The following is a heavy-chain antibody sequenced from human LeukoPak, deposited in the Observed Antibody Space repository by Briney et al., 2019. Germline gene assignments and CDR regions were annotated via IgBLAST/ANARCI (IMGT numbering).Heavy chain of an antibody. V-gene: IGHV3-7*01. CDR1: GFTFSSYW. CDR3: ARDRAVVVVAASRWFDP. D-gene: IGHD2-15*01. CDR2: IKQDGSEK. Sequence: PGGSLRLSCAASGFTFSSYWMSWVRQAPGKGLEWVANIKQDGSEKYYVDSVKGRFTISRDNAKNSLYLQMNSLRAEDTAVYYCARDRAVVVVAASRWFDPWGQETLVTVSS. J-gene: IGHJ5*02.